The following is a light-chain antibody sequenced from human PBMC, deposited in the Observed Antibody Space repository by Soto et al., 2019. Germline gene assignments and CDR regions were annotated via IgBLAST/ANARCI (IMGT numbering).Light chain of an antibody. V-gene: IGLV1-40*01. J-gene: IGLJ1*01. CDR3: QSYDSSLSGDV. CDR1: SSNIGAGYD. CDR2: GNS. Sequence: QSVLTQPPSVSGAPGQRVTISCTGSSSNIGAGYDVLWYQQLPGTAPKLLIYGNSNRPSGVPDRFSGSKSGTSASLAITGLQADDEADYHCQSYDSSLSGDVFGTGTKVTVL.